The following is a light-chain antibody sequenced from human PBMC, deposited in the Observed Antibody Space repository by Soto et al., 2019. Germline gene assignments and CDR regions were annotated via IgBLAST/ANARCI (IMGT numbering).Light chain of an antibody. CDR1: QTFNNY. CDR2: AAS. Sequence: DVQITQSPSSLSASVGDTVTITCRAGQTFNNYLNWYQHKPGKAPKLLIYAASSLQSGVPSRFTASASGTDFTLTIINLQPEDFATYYCQQSYLSLQSFGQGTKLQI. CDR3: QQSYLSLQS. J-gene: IGKJ2*03. V-gene: IGKV1-39*01.